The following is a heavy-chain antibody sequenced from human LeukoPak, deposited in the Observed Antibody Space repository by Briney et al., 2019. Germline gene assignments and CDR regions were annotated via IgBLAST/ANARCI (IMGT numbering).Heavy chain of an antibody. J-gene: IGHJ6*03. CDR2: IIPIFGTA. CDR3: ARGEPTRVGKQDYYYYMDV. V-gene: IGHV1-69*05. D-gene: IGHD1-14*01. CDR1: GGTFSSYA. Sequence: GASVKVSCKASGGTFSSYAISWVRQAPGQGLEWMGGIIPIFGTANYAQKFQGRVTITTDESTSTAYMELSSLRSEDTAVYYCARGEPTRVGKQDYYYYMDVWGKGTTVTVSS.